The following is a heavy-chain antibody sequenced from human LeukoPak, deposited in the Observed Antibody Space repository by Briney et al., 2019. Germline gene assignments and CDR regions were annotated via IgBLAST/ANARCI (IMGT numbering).Heavy chain of an antibody. V-gene: IGHV4-59*01. CDR1: GGSISSYY. D-gene: IGHD1-26*01. J-gene: IGHJ5*02. CDR3: ARGGIVGSRTNWFDP. CDR2: ISYSGST. Sequence: SETLSLTCTVSGGSISSYYWSWIRQPPGKGLEWIGYISYSGSTNYNPSFKSRVTISVDTSKNQFSLKLDSVTAADTAVYYCARGGIVGSRTNWFDPWGQGILVTVSS.